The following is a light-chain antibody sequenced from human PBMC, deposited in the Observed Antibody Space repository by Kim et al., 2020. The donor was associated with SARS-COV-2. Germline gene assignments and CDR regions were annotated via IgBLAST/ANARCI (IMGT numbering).Light chain of an antibody. J-gene: IGKJ1*01. Sequence: SGHPGERATLSCRASQSVSSNLAWYQQKPGQAPRLLIYGASTRATGIPARFSGSGSGTEFTLTISSLQSEDFAVYYCQQYNNWRTFGQGTKVDIK. V-gene: IGKV3-15*01. CDR1: QSVSSN. CDR3: QQYNNWRT. CDR2: GAS.